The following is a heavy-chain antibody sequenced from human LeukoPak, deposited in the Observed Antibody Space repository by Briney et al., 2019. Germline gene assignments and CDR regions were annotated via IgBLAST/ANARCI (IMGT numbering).Heavy chain of an antibody. J-gene: IGHJ5*02. Sequence: SETLSLTCADYGGSFSGYYWSWIRQPPGKGLEWIGEINHSGSTNYNPSLKSRVTLSVDTSKNQFSLKLSSVTAADTAVYYCARGDRRYYYDSSGNPRWFDPWGQGTLVTVSS. D-gene: IGHD3-22*01. V-gene: IGHV4-34*01. CDR1: GGSFSGYY. CDR3: ARGDRRYYYDSSGNPRWFDP. CDR2: INHSGST.